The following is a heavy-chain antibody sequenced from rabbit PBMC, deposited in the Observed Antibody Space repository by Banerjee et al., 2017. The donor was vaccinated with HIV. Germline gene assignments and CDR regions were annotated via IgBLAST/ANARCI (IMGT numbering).Heavy chain of an antibody. J-gene: IGHJ4*01. CDR3: EREKEERRKGGEGGLDL. D-gene: IGHD5-1*01. V-gene: IGHV1S40*01. Sequence: QSLEESGGDLVKPGASLTLTCTASRIDFSSSYWICWVRQAPGKRPEWIACIYAGSGSTYEASWEKGRVKIEKKEEKKVKRKRKRRKEEEKEKEGGEREKEERRKGGEGGLDLWG. CDR1: RIDFSSSYW. CDR2: IYAGSGST.